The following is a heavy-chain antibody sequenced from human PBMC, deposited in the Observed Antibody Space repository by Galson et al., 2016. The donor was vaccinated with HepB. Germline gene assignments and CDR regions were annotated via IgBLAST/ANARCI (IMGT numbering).Heavy chain of an antibody. D-gene: IGHD7-27*01. CDR2: IYYSGTT. J-gene: IGHJ4*02. V-gene: IGHV4-30-4*01. CDR1: GGPVYSHDYY. CDR3: ARLYVGWGHYRFDS. Sequence: TCSVSGGPVYSHDYYWTWIRQPPGTGLEWIGYIYYSGTTYYNPSLKSRIDMSIDTSKDQFSLTMTSVTAADTAVYYCARLYVGWGHYRFDSWGQGSLLIVSS.